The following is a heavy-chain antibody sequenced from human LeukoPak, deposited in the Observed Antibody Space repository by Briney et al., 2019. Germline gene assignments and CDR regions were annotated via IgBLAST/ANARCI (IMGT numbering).Heavy chain of an antibody. J-gene: IGHJ4*02. CDR2: ISGSGSST. V-gene: IGHV3-23*01. CDR1: GFTFSSYA. Sequence: GGSLRLSCAASGFTFSSYAMSWVRQAPGKGLEWVSGISGSGSSTYYVDSVEGRFTISRDNSKNTLYMQMTSLRAEDTAVYYCAKDDSSGYYYNYFDYWGQGTLVTVSS. CDR3: AKDDSSGYYYNYFDY. D-gene: IGHD3-22*01.